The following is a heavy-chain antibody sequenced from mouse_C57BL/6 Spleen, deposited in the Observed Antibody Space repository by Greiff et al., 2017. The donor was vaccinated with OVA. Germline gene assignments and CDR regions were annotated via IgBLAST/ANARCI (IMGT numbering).Heavy chain of an antibody. D-gene: IGHD4-1*01. V-gene: IGHV1-52*01. CDR1: GYTFTSYW. Sequence: VKLQQPGAELVRPGSSVKLSCKASGYTFTSYWMHWVKQRPIQGLEWIGNIDPSDSETHYNQKFKDKATLTVDKSSSTAYMQLSSLTSEDSAVYYCARYGTGTFDYWGQGTTLTVSS. J-gene: IGHJ2*01. CDR3: ARYGTGTFDY. CDR2: IDPSDSET.